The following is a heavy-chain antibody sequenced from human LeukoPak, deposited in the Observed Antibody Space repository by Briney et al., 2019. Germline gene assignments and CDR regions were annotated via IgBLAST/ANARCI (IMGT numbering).Heavy chain of an antibody. CDR1: GYTFDNFY. D-gene: IGHD1-14*01. Sequence: ASVTLSCKASGYTFDNFYIHWVRQAPGQGPEWMGWINGNDGSTNYALKFQGRVTMARVTAISTVYMDLSGLRPDDTAIYYCARDEGSTYNQFEYWGQGTLVTVSS. V-gene: IGHV1-2*02. J-gene: IGHJ4*02. CDR3: ARDEGSTYNQFEY. CDR2: INGNDGST.